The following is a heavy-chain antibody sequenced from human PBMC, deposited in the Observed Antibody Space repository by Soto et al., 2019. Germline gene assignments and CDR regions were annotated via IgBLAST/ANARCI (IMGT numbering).Heavy chain of an antibody. J-gene: IGHJ5*02. CDR1: VDSIIISDFY. CDR3: ARHSLALRKNNWFDP. V-gene: IGHV4-39*01. CDR2: IFYLGSS. D-gene: IGHD3-3*02. Sequence: PEALSLTCTFSVDSIIISDFYWGWVRQPPGKGLEWIGSIFYLGSSYYNPSLKSRVTMSVDTSKNQFSLRLRSVTAADTALYFCARHSLALRKNNWFDPWGQGIMVTVSS.